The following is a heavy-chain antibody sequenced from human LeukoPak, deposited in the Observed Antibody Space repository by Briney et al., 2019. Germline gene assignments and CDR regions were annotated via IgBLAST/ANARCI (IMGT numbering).Heavy chain of an antibody. CDR1: GVSINSFY. CDR3: ARTVHYSSGWSPTYYFDY. V-gene: IGHV4-59*01. D-gene: IGHD6-19*01. CDR2: IYDSGST. J-gene: IGHJ4*02. Sequence: SETLSLTCTVSGVSINSFYWSWIRQPPGKGLEWIGYIYDSGSTIYKPSLKSRVAMSVDTSKNQLSLKLSSVTAADTAVYYCARTVHYSSGWSPTYYFDYWGQGTPVTVSS.